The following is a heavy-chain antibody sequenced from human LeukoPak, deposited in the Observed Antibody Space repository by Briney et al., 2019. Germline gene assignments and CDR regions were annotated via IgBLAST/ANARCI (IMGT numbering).Heavy chain of an antibody. D-gene: IGHD3-22*01. Sequence: ASGFTFADXXXXXVRQAPGKGXXXXSXISGSGMSTYYADSVQGRFTVSRDNSKSTMYLQMDSLRADDTAVYYCAKTMNYYDSSGDDVLHVWGQGTLVAISS. CDR1: GFTFADXX. J-gene: IGHJ3*01. CDR3: AKTMNYYDSSGDDVLHV. CDR2: ISGSGMST. V-gene: IGHV3-23*01.